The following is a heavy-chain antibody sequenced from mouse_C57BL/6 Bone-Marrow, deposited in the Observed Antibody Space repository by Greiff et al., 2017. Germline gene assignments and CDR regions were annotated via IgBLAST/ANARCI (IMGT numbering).Heavy chain of an antibody. CDR1: GYTFTSYW. Sequence: QVQLQQPGAELVKPGASVKLSCKASGYTFTSYWMQWVKQRPGQGLEWIGEIDPSDSYTNYNYKFKGKATLTVDTSSSTAYMQLSSLTSEDSAVYYCARERVLVRPFAYWGQGALVTVSA. D-gene: IGHD1-1*01. J-gene: IGHJ3*01. V-gene: IGHV1-50*01. CDR2: IDPSDSYT. CDR3: ARERVLVRPFAY.